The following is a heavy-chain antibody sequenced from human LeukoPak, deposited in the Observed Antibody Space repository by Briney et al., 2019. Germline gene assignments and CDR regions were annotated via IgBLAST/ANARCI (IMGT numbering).Heavy chain of an antibody. V-gene: IGHV1-2*02. CDR2: INPNSGGT. J-gene: IGHJ6*02. CDR3: ARDLVYDSPPSGMDV. CDR1: GYTFTGYY. D-gene: IGHD3-16*01. Sequence: ASVKVSCKASGYTFTGYYMHWVRQAPGQGLEWMGWINPNSGGTSYAQKFQGRVTMTRDTSISTAYMELSRLRSGDTAVYYCARDLVYDSPPSGMDVWGQGTTVTVSS.